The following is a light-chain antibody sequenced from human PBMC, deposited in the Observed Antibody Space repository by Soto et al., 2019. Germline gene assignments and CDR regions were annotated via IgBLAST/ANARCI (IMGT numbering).Light chain of an antibody. Sequence: EIVLTQSPGTLSLSPGERATLSCRASQSVSSSYLAWYQQKPGQAPRLLIYGASSRATGIPDRFSGGGSGTDLTLTISSLEPEDLAVYYCQQYGSSPPWTFGQGTKVEIK. CDR1: QSVSSSY. CDR2: GAS. V-gene: IGKV3-20*01. CDR3: QQYGSSPPWT. J-gene: IGKJ1*01.